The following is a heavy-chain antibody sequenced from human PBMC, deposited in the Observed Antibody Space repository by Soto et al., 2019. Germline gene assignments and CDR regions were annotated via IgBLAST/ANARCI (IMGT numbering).Heavy chain of an antibody. CDR3: AGSLYYYDSSGYLDY. D-gene: IGHD3-22*01. Sequence: GASVKVSCKASGYTFTSYGISWVRQAPGQGLEWMGWISAYNGNTNYAQKLQGRVTMTTDTSTSTAYMELRSLRSDDTAVYYCAGSLYYYDSSGYLDYWGQGTLVTVSP. J-gene: IGHJ4*02. CDR2: ISAYNGNT. V-gene: IGHV1-18*04. CDR1: GYTFTSYG.